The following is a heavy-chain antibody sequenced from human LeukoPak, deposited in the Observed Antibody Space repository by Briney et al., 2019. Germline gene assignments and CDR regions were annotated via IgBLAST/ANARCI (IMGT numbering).Heavy chain of an antibody. V-gene: IGHV3-43*02. D-gene: IGHD5-24*01. CDR3: AKDKGDGYSTGYFDC. Sequence: PGGSLRLSCAASGFTFDDYAMHWVRQAPGKGLEWVSLIGGDGGSTYYADSVKGRFTISRDNSKNSLYLQMNSLRTEDTALYYCAKDKGDGYSTGYFDCWGQGTLVTVSS. J-gene: IGHJ4*02. CDR2: IGGDGGST. CDR1: GFTFDDYA.